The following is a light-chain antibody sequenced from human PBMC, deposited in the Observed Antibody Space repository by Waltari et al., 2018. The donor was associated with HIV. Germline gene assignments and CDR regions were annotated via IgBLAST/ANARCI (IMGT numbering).Light chain of an antibody. CDR1: SSDVGAYKF. J-gene: IGLJ3*02. CDR2: AVT. V-gene: IGLV2-11*01. Sequence: QSALPQPRSVSGSPGQSVTISCTGTSSDVGAYKFVSWYQQHPCKAPKLLIYAVTTRPSGVPDRFSGSKSGNSASLIISGLQAGDEAHYFCCSYAGNYAWVFGGGTKLTVL. CDR3: CSYAGNYAWV.